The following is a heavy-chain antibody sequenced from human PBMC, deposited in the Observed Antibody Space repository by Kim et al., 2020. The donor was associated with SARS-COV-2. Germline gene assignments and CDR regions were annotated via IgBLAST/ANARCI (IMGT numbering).Heavy chain of an antibody. D-gene: IGHD2-21*02. V-gene: IGHV3-11*04. CDR3: ARDCCGDCYPQAYFDY. J-gene: IGHJ4*02. Sequence: SVKGRFTISRDNAKNSLYLQMNSLRAEDTAVYYCARDCCGDCYPQAYFDYWGQGTLVTVSS.